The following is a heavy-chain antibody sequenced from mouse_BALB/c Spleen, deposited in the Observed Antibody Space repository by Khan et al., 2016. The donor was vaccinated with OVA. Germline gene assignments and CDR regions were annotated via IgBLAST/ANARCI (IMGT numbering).Heavy chain of an antibody. Sequence: QVQLKQSGPGLVAPSQSLSITCTVSGFSLTNYGVHWVRQPPREGLEWLGVIWAGGSTNYNSALMSRLSISKDNSKSQVFLKMNSLQTNDTAMYYCARPYYCSAWFAYWGQGTLVTVSA. CDR1: GFSLTNYG. V-gene: IGHV2-9*02. CDR2: IWAGGST. CDR3: ARPYYCSAWFAY. J-gene: IGHJ3*01. D-gene: IGHD1-1*01.